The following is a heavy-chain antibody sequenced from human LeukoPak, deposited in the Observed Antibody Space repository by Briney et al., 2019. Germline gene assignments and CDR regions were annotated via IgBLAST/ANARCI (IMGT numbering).Heavy chain of an antibody. V-gene: IGHV1-24*01. Sequence: SVKVSCKASGYTFTSYYIHWVRQAPGKGLEWMGGVNPEDGETIYAQKFQGRVTMTEDTPIDTTYMEVSSLRSEDTAVYFCAIAQNWKAGWFDPWGQGTLVTVSS. J-gene: IGHJ5*02. D-gene: IGHD1-1*01. CDR2: VNPEDGET. CDR3: AIAQNWKAGWFDP. CDR1: GYTFTSYY.